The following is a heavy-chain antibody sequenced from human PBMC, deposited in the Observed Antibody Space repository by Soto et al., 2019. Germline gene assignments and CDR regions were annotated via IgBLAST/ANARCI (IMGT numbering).Heavy chain of an antibody. CDR3: ARGRGGSYYYGMDV. V-gene: IGHV4-59*12. CDR1: GGSFSPIY. J-gene: IGHJ6*02. Sequence: TSETLSPTCAVSGGSFSPIYWSWIRQSPGKGLEWVGYIYYGGTTSYNPSLKNRVTISLETSKNQFSLKLSSVTAADTAVYYCARGRGGSYYYGMDVWGQGTTVTVSS. CDR2: IYYGGTT. D-gene: IGHD2-15*01.